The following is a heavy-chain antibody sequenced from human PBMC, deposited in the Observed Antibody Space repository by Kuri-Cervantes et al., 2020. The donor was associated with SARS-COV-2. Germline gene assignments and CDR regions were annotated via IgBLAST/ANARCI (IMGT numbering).Heavy chain of an antibody. CDR1: GFTFSSYD. V-gene: IGHV3-13*03. Sequence: GESLKISCAACGFTFSSYDMHWVRQATGKGLEWVSAIGTAGDTYYPGSVKGQFAISRDNAKNSLYLQMNSLRAEDTAVYYCARIGELGIPDYWGQGTLVTVSS. CDR3: ARIGELGIPDY. D-gene: IGHD7-27*01. CDR2: IGTAGDT. J-gene: IGHJ4*02.